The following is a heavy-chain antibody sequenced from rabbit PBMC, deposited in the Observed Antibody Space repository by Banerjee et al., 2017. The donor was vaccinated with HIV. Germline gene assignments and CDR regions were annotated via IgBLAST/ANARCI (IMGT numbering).Heavy chain of an antibody. D-gene: IGHD4-1*01. Sequence: SLEESGGDLVKPGASLTLTCTASGFDLSSYYYMCWVRQAPGKGLEWIGCIYGGDTVYATWAKGRFTISKTSSTTVTLQMTSLTAADTATYFCARDLAGVIGWNFGLWGQGTLVTVS. CDR1: GFDLSSYYY. CDR3: ARDLAGVIGWNFGL. V-gene: IGHV1S40*01. J-gene: IGHJ3*01. CDR2: IYGGDT.